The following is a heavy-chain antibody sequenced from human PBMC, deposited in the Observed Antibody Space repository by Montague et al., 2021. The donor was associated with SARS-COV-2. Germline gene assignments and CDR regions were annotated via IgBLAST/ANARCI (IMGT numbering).Heavy chain of an antibody. CDR1: GGSISSINW. J-gene: IGHJ4*02. V-gene: IGHV4-4*02. D-gene: IGHD6-19*01. CDR2: IYHSGST. Sequence: SETLSLTCVVSGGSISSINWWSWVRPPPGKGLEWIGEIYHSGSTNYNPSLKSRAIISVDKSKNQFSLKLSSVTAADTAVYYCARTGYSSGWHSFDYWGQGTLVTVSA. CDR3: ARTGYSSGWHSFDY.